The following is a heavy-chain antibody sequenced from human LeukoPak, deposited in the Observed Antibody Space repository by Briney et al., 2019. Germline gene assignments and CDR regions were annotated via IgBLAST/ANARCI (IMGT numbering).Heavy chain of an antibody. CDR2: ISGSAGSP. Sequence: GGSLRLSCAASGFTISNYAMSWVRQAPGKGLEWVSAISGSAGSPYYADSVKGRFTISRDNSKNTLYLQMNSLRAEDTAVYYCAKDLRRAPMAQFDSWGQGTLVTVSS. V-gene: IGHV3-23*01. CDR1: GFTISNYA. CDR3: AKDLRRAPMAQFDS. J-gene: IGHJ4*02. D-gene: IGHD3-10*01.